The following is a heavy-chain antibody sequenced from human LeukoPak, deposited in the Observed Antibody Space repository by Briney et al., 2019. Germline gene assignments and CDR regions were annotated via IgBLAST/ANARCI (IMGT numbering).Heavy chain of an antibody. CDR3: ARGQAVGATWLDRAYFQH. CDR2: IYYSGST. D-gene: IGHD1-26*01. CDR1: GGSISISSYY. Sequence: SETLSLTCTVSGGSISISSYYWGWIRQPPGKGLERVGYIYYSGSTNYNPSLKSRVTISVDTSKNQFSLKLSSVTAADTAAYYCARGQAVGATWLDRAYFQHWGQGTLVTVSS. J-gene: IGHJ1*01. V-gene: IGHV4-61*05.